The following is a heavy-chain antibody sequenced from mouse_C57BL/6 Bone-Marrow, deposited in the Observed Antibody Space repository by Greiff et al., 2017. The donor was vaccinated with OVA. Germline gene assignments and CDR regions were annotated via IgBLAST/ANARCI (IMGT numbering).Heavy chain of an antibody. CDR3: ARYYGPYFDV. Sequence: EVKLVESGGGLVQPGESLKLTCESNEYELPSHDMSWVRKTPEKRLELVAAINSDGGSTYYPDTMERRFIISRDNTKKTLYLQMSSLRSEDTALDYCARYYGPYFDVWGTGTTVTVSS. CDR1: EYELPSHD. J-gene: IGHJ1*03. V-gene: IGHV5-2*01. D-gene: IGHD1-1*02. CDR2: INSDGGST.